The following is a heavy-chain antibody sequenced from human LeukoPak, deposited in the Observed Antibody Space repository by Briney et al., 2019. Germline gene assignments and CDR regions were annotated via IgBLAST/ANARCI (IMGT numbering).Heavy chain of an antibody. V-gene: IGHV4-30-2*01. CDR1: GGSIGSGGCS. J-gene: IGHJ3*02. CDR2: IYHSGST. D-gene: IGHD6-19*01. CDR3: ARTPYSSGWYNPTGAFDI. Sequence: SQTLSLTCAVSGGSIGSGGCSWSWIRQPPGKGLEWIGYIYHSGSTYYNPSLKSRVTISVDRSKNQFSLKLSSVTAADTAVYYCARTPYSSGWYNPTGAFDIWGQGTMVTVSS.